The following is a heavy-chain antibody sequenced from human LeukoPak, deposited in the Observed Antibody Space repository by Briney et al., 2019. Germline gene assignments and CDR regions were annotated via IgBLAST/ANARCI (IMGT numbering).Heavy chain of an antibody. V-gene: IGHV4-59*01. CDR3: ARGGYWFGELLYSPLDY. Sequence: PSETLSLTCTVSGGSISSYYWSWIRQPPGKGLEWIGYIYYSGSTNYNPSLKSRVTISVDTSKNQFSQKLSSVTAADTAVYYCARGGYWFGELLYSPLDYWGQGTLVTVSS. D-gene: IGHD3-10*01. CDR2: IYYSGST. CDR1: GGSISSYY. J-gene: IGHJ4*02.